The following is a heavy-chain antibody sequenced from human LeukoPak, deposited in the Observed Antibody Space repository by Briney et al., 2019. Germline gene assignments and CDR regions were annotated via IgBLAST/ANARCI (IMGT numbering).Heavy chain of an antibody. Sequence: GASVKVSCKASGGTFSSYAISWVRQAPGQGLEWMGRIIPILGIANYAQKFQGGVTITADKSTSTAYMELSSLRSEDTAVYYCARVSKLATVVVAATPTDYYGMDVWGQGTTVTVSS. CDR2: IIPILGIA. V-gene: IGHV1-69*04. CDR1: GGTFSSYA. CDR3: ARVSKLATVVVAATPTDYYGMDV. D-gene: IGHD2-15*01. J-gene: IGHJ6*02.